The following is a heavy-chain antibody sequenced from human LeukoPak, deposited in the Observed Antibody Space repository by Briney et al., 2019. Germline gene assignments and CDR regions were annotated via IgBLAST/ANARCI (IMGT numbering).Heavy chain of an antibody. D-gene: IGHD6-19*01. CDR1: GFSFSSYW. J-gene: IGHJ4*02. Sequence: PGGSLRLSCAASGFSFSSYWMHWVRQAPGKGLEWVSTITTTSIPVYADSVRGRFATSRDNSKNILYLQMDRLRAEDTAVYYCANSGPGLGWSRCYLDFWGRGTLVTVSS. CDR2: ITTTSIP. V-gene: IGHV3-53*01. CDR3: ANSGPGLGWSRCYLDF.